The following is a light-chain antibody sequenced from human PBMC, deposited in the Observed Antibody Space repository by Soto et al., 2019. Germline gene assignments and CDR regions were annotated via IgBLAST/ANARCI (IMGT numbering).Light chain of an antibody. CDR3: QQHNGYSERM. J-gene: IGKJ1*01. Sequence: IQMTQSPSTLSASGADRVTITCRASQSISTWLAWYQQKPGKAPKLLIYGASSLASGVPSRFSGSGSGTEFTLTISSLQPDDFATYYCQQHNGYSERMFGQGTKVDIK. V-gene: IGKV1-5*01. CDR2: GAS. CDR1: QSISTW.